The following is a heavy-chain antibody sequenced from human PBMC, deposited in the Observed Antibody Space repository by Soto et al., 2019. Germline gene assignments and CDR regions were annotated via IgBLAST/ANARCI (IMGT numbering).Heavy chain of an antibody. J-gene: IGHJ6*02. D-gene: IGHD5-12*01. CDR2: IYPGDSDT. CDR1: GYSFTSYW. CDR3: ASHGLVYSYYYGMDF. V-gene: IGHV5-51*01. Sequence: GESLKISCKGSGYSFTSYWIGWVRQMPGKGLEWRGIIYPGDSDTRYSPSFQGQVTISADKSISTAYLQWSSLMASDTAMYYCASHGLVYSYYYGMDFWGQGITVTVSS.